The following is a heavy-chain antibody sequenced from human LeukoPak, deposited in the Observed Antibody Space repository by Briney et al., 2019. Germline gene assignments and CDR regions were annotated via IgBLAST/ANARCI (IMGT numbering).Heavy chain of an antibody. CDR1: GGSFSSNY. CDR3: ARPRRTSTIFGVAETRNYAFDI. V-gene: IGHV4-4*07. J-gene: IGHJ3*02. Sequence: SETLSLTCSVSGGSFSSNYWSWIRQPAGKGLEWIGRIYSSGSTNYSPSLKSRVTMSVDTSKNQFSPKLSSVTAADTAVYYCARPRRTSTIFGVAETRNYAFDIWGQGTMVTVSS. D-gene: IGHD3-3*01. CDR2: IYSSGST.